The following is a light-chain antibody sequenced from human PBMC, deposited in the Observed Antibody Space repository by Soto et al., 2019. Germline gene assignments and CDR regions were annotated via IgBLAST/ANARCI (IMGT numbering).Light chain of an antibody. CDR1: SSDVGGYNY. J-gene: IGLJ1*01. CDR2: GVT. V-gene: IGLV2-14*01. Sequence: QSALTQPASVSGSPGQSITISCTGTSSDVGGYNYVSWYQQHPGKAPKLMIYGVTNRPSGVSSRFSGSRSGNTASLTISGLQAEDEAEYCCNSYTSSSPFVFGTGTKLTVL. CDR3: NSYTSSSPFV.